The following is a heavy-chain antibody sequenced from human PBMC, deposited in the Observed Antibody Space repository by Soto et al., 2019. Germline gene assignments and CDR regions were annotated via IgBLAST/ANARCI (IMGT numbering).Heavy chain of an antibody. Sequence: GGSLRLSCAASGFTFSSYWMSWVHQAPGKGLEWVANIKQDGSEKYYVDSVKGRFTISRDNAKNSLYLQMNSLRAEDTAVYYCARDICSGGSCPFYYFDYWGQGTLVTVSS. D-gene: IGHD2-15*01. CDR2: IKQDGSEK. CDR1: GFTFSSYW. V-gene: IGHV3-7*01. J-gene: IGHJ4*02. CDR3: ARDICSGGSCPFYYFDY.